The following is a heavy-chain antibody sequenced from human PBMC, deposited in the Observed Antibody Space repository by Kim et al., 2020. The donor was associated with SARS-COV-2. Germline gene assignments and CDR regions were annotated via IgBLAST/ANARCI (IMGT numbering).Heavy chain of an antibody. Sequence: GGSLRLSCITSGFPFSTYSMVWVRQAPGQGPEWVAFISSYGTPTYYADSVQGRFTISRDSAKNSLFLQMNSLRREDTAIYYCARASLSNSFDSWGQGTLVTVSP. CDR3: ARASLSNSFDS. V-gene: IGHV3-48*03. J-gene: IGHJ5*01. CDR1: GFPFSTYS. CDR2: ISSYGTPT.